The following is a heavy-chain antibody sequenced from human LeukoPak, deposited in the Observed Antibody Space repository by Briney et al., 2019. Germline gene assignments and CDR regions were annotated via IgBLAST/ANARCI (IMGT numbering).Heavy chain of an antibody. CDR1: GYTFTGYC. CDR2: INLNTGGT. V-gene: IGHV1-2*06. D-gene: IGHD2-21*02. Sequence: ASVKVSCKASGYTFTGYCMHWVRQAPGQGLEWMGRINLNTGGTNYAQKFQCRVTMTRDTSSSTAYMELSSLRSDDTAVYYCARRIVVVTAMPFDYWGQGTLVTVSS. CDR3: ARRIVVVTAMPFDY. J-gene: IGHJ4*02.